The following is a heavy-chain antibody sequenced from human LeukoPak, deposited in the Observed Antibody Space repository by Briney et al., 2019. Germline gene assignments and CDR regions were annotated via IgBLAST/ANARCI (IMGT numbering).Heavy chain of an antibody. V-gene: IGHV1-2*04. CDR2: INPNSGGT. CDR3: ARATGWHEDWFDP. Sequence: ASVKVSCKASGYTFTGYYMHWVRQAPGQGLEWMGWINPNSGGTIYAQKFQGWVTMTRDTSISTAYMELSRLRSDDTAVYYCARATGWHEDWFDPWGQGTLVTVSS. CDR1: GYTFTGYY. J-gene: IGHJ5*02. D-gene: IGHD1-1*01.